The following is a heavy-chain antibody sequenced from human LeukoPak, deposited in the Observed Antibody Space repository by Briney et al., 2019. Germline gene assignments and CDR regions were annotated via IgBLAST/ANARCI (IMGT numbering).Heavy chain of an antibody. CDR1: GFTFSTYA. J-gene: IGHJ4*02. D-gene: IGHD5-24*01. CDR2: ISGSGGGT. V-gene: IGHV3-23*01. CDR3: AKDGSGNGYPNYYFDY. Sequence: GGSLRPSCAASGFTFSTYAMSWVRQAPGKGLEWASTISGSGGGTYYADSVKGRFTISRDNSKNTLYLQMNSLRAEDAAVYYCAKDGSGNGYPNYYFDYWGQGTLVTVSS.